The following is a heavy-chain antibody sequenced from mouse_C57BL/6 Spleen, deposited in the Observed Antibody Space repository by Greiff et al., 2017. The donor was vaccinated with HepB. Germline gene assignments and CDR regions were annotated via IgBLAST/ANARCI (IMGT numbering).Heavy chain of an antibody. V-gene: IGHV1-72*01. D-gene: IGHD1-1*01. CDR2: IDPNSGGT. CDR1: GYTFTSYW. CDR3: ARPVYYGSSYHYAMDY. J-gene: IGHJ4*01. Sequence: VQLQQPGAELVKPGASVKLSCKASGYTFTSYWIHWVKQRPGRGLEWIGRIDPNSGGTKYNEKFKSKATLTVDKPSSPAYMQLSSLTSEDSAVYYCARPVYYGSSYHYAMDYWGQGTSVTVSS.